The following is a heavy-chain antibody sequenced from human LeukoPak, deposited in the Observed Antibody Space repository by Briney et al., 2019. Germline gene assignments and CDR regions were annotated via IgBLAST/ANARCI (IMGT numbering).Heavy chain of an antibody. V-gene: IGHV3-9*01. Sequence: PGRSLRLSCTVSGFTFDDYAMHWVRHTPGKGLEWVSGITWNRDKIGYGDSVKGRFTISRDNVKNVLYLQMNSLRAEDTALYYCAKDMTVAYSRAFDIWGQGTMVTVSS. CDR1: GFTFDDYA. CDR2: ITWNRDKI. D-gene: IGHD6-19*01. CDR3: AKDMTVAYSRAFDI. J-gene: IGHJ3*02.